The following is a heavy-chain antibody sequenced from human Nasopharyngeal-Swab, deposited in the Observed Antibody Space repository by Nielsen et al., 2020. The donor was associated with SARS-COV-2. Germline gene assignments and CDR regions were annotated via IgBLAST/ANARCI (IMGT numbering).Heavy chain of an antibody. Sequence: SRTLSLPCAISGDSVSSNSAAWNWIRQSPSRGLEWLGRTYYRSKWYNDYAVSVKSRITINPDTSKNQFSLQLNSVTPEDTAVYYCARGLLGEFPGGMDVWGQGTTVTVSS. CDR1: GDSVSSNSAA. J-gene: IGHJ6*02. CDR3: ARGLLGEFPGGMDV. D-gene: IGHD3-16*01. V-gene: IGHV6-1*01. CDR2: TYYRSKWYN.